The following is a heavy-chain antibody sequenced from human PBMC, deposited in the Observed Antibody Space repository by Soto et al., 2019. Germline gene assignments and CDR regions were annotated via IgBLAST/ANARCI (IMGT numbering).Heavy chain of an antibody. CDR1: GGSISSGYYY. J-gene: IGHJ5*02. CDR3: ARGTRFGEFPGNWFDP. V-gene: IGHV4-30-4*01. D-gene: IGHD3-10*01. CDR2: IYYSGNT. Sequence: SETLSLTCSVSGGSISSGYYYWSWIRQPPGKGLEWIGNIYYSGNTYYNPSLKSRLIISIDTSKNQFSLKVSSVTAADTAVYYCARGTRFGEFPGNWFDPWGQGTLVTVSS.